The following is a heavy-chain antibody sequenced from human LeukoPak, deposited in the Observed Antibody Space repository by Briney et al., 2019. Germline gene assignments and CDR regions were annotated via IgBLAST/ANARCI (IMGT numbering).Heavy chain of an antibody. J-gene: IGHJ4*02. CDR1: GFTFSNAW. CDR2: IKSKTDGGTT. V-gene: IGHV3-15*01. D-gene: IGHD3-10*01. CDR3: TTSRRWFGESKY. Sequence: GGSLRLSCAASGFTFSNAWMSWVRQAPVKGQEWVGRIKSKTDGGTTDYAAPVKGRFTISRDDSKNTLYLQMNSLKTEDTAVYYCTTSRRWFGESKYWGQGTLVTVSS.